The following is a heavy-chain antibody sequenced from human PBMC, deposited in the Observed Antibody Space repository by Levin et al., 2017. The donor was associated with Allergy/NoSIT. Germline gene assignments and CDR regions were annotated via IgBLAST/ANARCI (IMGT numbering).Heavy chain of an antibody. Sequence: SQTLSLTCTVSCGSISSSSYYWGWIRQPPGKGLEWIVSIYYSGSTYYNPSLKSRVTISVDTSKNPFSLTLSSVTAAETAVYDCAKDYYDSSGNYFDYWGQGTLVTVSS. J-gene: IGHJ4*02. CDR1: CGSISSSSYY. CDR2: IYYSGST. D-gene: IGHD3-22*01. CDR3: AKDYYDSSGNYFDY. V-gene: IGHV4-39*02.